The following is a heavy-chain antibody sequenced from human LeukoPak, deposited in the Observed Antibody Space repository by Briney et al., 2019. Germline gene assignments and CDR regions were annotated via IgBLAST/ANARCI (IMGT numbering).Heavy chain of an antibody. V-gene: IGHV1-46*01. CDR2: INPSGGST. Sequence: ASVKVSCKASGYTFTGYYMHWVRQAPGQGLEWMGIINPSGGSTSYAQKFQGRVTMTRDMSTSTVYMELSSLRSDDTAVYYCARDLYDYGDYWVDYWGQGTLVTVSS. CDR3: ARDLYDYGDYWVDY. J-gene: IGHJ4*02. CDR1: GYTFTGYY. D-gene: IGHD4-17*01.